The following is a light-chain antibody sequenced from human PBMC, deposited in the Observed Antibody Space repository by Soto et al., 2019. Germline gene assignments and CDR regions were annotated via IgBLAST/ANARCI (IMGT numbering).Light chain of an antibody. CDR3: SSYTSISTYV. CDR2: DVT. CDR1: SSDVGGYNF. Sequence: QSALTQSASVSGSPGQSITISCTGTSSDVGGYNFVSWYQQHPDKAPKLMIYDVTNRPSGVSNRFSGSKSGNTASLTISGLQAEDEADYYCSSYTSISTYVFGTGNKVTVL. V-gene: IGLV2-14*01. J-gene: IGLJ1*01.